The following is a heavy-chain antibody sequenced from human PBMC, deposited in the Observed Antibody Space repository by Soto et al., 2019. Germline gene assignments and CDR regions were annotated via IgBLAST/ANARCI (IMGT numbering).Heavy chain of an antibody. CDR3: ARGPYRNTYNWFDS. Sequence: GGSLRLSCAASGFTFSNAWMSWVRQAPGKGLEWVSYISGSGLTIYYADSVKGRFTISRDNAKNSLYLQMNSLGVEDTAVYYCARGPYRNTYNWFDSWGQGTLVTVSS. CDR1: GFTFSNAW. V-gene: IGHV3-11*04. D-gene: IGHD5-12*01. CDR2: ISGSGLTI. J-gene: IGHJ5*02.